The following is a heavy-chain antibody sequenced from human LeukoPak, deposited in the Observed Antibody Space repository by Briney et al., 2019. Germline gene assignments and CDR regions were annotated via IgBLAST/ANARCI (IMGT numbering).Heavy chain of an antibody. Sequence: PGGSLRLSCAASGFTFSTYSMDWVRQAPGMGLEWVASISSTSSYIYYTDSVKGRFTISRDNAKKSLDLQMNSLRAEDTAVYYCARDAGITGTTDLDYWGQGTLVTVSS. CDR3: ARDAGITGTTDLDY. J-gene: IGHJ4*02. CDR2: ISSTSSYI. D-gene: IGHD1-7*01. V-gene: IGHV3-21*01. CDR1: GFTFSTYS.